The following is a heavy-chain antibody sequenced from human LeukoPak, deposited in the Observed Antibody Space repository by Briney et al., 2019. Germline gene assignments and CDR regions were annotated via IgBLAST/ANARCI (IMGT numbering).Heavy chain of an antibody. Sequence: SETLSLTCTVSGGSLSSSSYYWGWVRQPPGTGLEWIGSIYYSGSTYYNPSLKSRVTISVDTSKNQFSLKLSSVTAADTAVYYCAGQDIVVVVAATRRWGQGTLVTVSS. CDR2: IYYSGST. CDR3: AGQDIVVVVAATRR. CDR1: GGSLSSSSYY. V-gene: IGHV4-39*01. D-gene: IGHD2-15*01. J-gene: IGHJ4*02.